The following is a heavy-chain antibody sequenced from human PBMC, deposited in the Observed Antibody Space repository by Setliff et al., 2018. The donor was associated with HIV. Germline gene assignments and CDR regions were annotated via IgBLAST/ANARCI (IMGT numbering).Heavy chain of an antibody. J-gene: IGHJ4*02. D-gene: IGHD3-10*01. CDR3: AKKGRYYYGSGVTTDYFDD. V-gene: IGHV4-39*07. CDR1: GGSISSGGYY. CDR2: IDHSGST. Sequence: LSLTCTVSGGSISSGGYYWTWIRYTPGRGLQWIGQIDHSGSTNYNPSLKSRVTLSVDASKNQFSLKVKSVTAADTATYYCAKKGRYYYGSGVTTDYFDDWGQGTPVTVSS.